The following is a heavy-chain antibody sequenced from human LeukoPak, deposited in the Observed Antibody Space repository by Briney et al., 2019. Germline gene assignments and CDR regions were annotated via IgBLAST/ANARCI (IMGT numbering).Heavy chain of an antibody. J-gene: IGHJ4*02. CDR1: NFTFSSYG. V-gene: IGHV3-30*02. Sequence: PGGSLRLSCAASNFTFSSYGMNWVRQAPGKGLEWVAFIRFDGRDKFYADSVKGRFTISRDNSKSTLDLQMNSLRLEDTAVYYCAKDRYSTSSTFTINPFDYWGQGTLVSVSS. CDR2: IRFDGRDK. CDR3: AKDRYSTSSTFTINPFDY. D-gene: IGHD2-2*01.